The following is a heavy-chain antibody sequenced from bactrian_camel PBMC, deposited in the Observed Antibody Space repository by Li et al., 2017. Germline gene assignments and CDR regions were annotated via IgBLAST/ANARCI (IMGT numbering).Heavy chain of an antibody. D-gene: IGHD4*01. Sequence: HVQLVESGGGSVQVGGTLRLSCLASRSTVSISRMAWFRQAPGKEREGLAVIRSDGILAYKESVRGRFTISGDIAKNTLYLQMDSLRPEDTAMYYCAADVFPWATMTVVGCGYRGQGTQVTVS. CDR1: RSTVSISR. CDR2: IRSDGIL. CDR3: AADVFPWATMTVVGCGY. V-gene: IGHV3S55*01. J-gene: IGHJ6*01.